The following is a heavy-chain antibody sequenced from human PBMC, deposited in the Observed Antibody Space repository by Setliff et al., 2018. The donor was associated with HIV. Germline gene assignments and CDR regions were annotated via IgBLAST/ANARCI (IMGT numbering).Heavy chain of an antibody. J-gene: IGHJ5*02. CDR1: GGSLSDYY. CDR2: INHSGSS. D-gene: IGHD2-15*01. Sequence: SETLSLTCGVYGGSLSDYYWSWIRQPPGKGLEWIGEINHSGSSNYNPSLKSRVTISVDTSKNQLSLNVTSVTAADTAVYYWARSSRGYCSGGSCYGFDPWGQGNLVTVSS. CDR3: ARSSRGYCSGGSCYGFDP. V-gene: IGHV4-34*01.